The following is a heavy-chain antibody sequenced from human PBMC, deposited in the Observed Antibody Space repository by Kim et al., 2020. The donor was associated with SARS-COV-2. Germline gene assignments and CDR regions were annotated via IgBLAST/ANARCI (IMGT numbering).Heavy chain of an antibody. CDR3: ARDRLLWFGEFFIGMDV. D-gene: IGHD3-10*01. J-gene: IGHJ6*02. CDR1: GFTFSSYG. CDR2: ISYDGSNK. V-gene: IGHV3-33*05. Sequence: GGSLRLSCAASGFTFSSYGMHWVRQAPGKGLEWVAVISYDGSNKYYADSVKGRFTISRDNSKNTLYLQMNSLRAEDTAVYYCARDRLLWFGEFFIGMDVWCQGTTVTVSS.